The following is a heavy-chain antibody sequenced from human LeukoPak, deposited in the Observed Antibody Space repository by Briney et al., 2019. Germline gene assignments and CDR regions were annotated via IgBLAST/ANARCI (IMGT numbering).Heavy chain of an antibody. CDR1: GGSISSSSYY. V-gene: IGHV4-39*01. CDR2: ISYSGST. D-gene: IGHD6-13*01. CDR3: ARHVYSSSWIYYYYYMDV. J-gene: IGHJ6*03. Sequence: SETLSLTCTVSGGSISSSSYYWGWIRQPPGKGMEWIGSISYSGSTHYNPSLKSRVTISLDTSKNQFSLKLTSVTAADTAVYYCARHVYSSSWIYYYYYMDVWGKGTTVTVSS.